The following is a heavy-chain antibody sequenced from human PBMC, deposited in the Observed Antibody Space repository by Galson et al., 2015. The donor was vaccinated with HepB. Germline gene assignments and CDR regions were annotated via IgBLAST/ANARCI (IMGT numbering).Heavy chain of an antibody. V-gene: IGHV3-23*01. J-gene: IGHJ4*02. CDR2: ITGSGGNT. Sequence: SLRLSCAASGFTFSSYAMSWVRQAPGKGLEWISAITGSGGNTYYADSVKGRFTISRDNAKNSLYLQMNSLRAEDTAVYYCARGYSGYDDYYFDYWGQGTLVTVSS. D-gene: IGHD5-12*01. CDR3: ARGYSGYDDYYFDY. CDR1: GFTFSSYA.